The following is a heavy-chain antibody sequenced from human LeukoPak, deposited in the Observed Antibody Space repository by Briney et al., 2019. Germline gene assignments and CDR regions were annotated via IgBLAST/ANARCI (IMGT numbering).Heavy chain of an antibody. J-gene: IGHJ4*02. CDR2: INPNSGGT. CDR1: GYTFTGYY. Sequence: ASVKVSCKASGYTFTGYYMHWVRQAPGQGLEWMGWINPNSGGTDYSQKFQDRVALTRDTSISTAYLELSRLRSGDTAVYYCARGGYSSSWYSDGIDYWGQGTLVTVSS. D-gene: IGHD6-13*01. V-gene: IGHV1-2*02. CDR3: ARGGYSSSWYSDGIDY.